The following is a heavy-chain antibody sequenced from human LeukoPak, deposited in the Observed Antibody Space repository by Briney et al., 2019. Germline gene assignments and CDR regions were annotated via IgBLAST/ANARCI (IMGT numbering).Heavy chain of an antibody. V-gene: IGHV3-30*18. CDR3: AKAGAVAGFDFDY. Sequence: GRSLRLSCAASGFTFSSSGMHWVRQAPGKGLEWVAVISYDGSNKYYADSVKGRFTISRDNSKNTLYLQMNSLRAEDTAVYYCAKAGAVAGFDFDYWGQGTLVTVSS. D-gene: IGHD6-19*01. CDR1: GFTFSSSG. J-gene: IGHJ4*02. CDR2: ISYDGSNK.